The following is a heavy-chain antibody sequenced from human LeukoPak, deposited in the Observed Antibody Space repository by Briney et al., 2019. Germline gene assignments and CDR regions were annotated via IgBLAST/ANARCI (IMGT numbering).Heavy chain of an antibody. Sequence: GGSLRLSCAASGFTFNTYRMSWVRQAPGKGLEWVSNIKHDGSEENYVDSVKGRFTISRDNAKGSLSLQMNSLRGEDTAVYYCARDLYYYDSSVYYRGLDYWGQGTLVTVSS. V-gene: IGHV3-7*01. CDR1: GFTFNTYR. D-gene: IGHD3-22*01. CDR2: IKHDGSEE. J-gene: IGHJ4*02. CDR3: ARDLYYYDSSVYYRGLDY.